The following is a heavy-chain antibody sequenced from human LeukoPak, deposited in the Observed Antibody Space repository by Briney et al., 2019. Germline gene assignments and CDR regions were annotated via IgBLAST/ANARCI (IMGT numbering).Heavy chain of an antibody. CDR1: GGSISSSSYY. V-gene: IGHV4-39*07. Sequence: SETLSLTCTVSGGSISSSSYYWSWIRQPPGKGLEWIGEINHSGSTNYNPSLKSRVTISVDTSKNQFSLKLSSVTAADTAVYYCARVYSSGWYFDPWGQGTLVTVSS. D-gene: IGHD6-19*01. J-gene: IGHJ5*02. CDR2: INHSGST. CDR3: ARVYSSGWYFDP.